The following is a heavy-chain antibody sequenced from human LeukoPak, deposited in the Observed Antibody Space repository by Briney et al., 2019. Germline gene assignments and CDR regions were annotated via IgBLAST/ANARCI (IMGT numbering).Heavy chain of an antibody. CDR3: ARDRRYYYDSSGQKSTQFDY. J-gene: IGHJ4*02. D-gene: IGHD3-22*01. Sequence: GASVKVSCKASGYTFTSHGISWVRQAPGQGLEWMGGIIPIFGTANYAQKFQGRVTITADKSTSTAYMELSSLRSEDTAVYYCARDRRYYYDSSGQKSTQFDYWGQGTLVTVSS. CDR1: GYTFTSHG. V-gene: IGHV1-69*06. CDR2: IIPIFGTA.